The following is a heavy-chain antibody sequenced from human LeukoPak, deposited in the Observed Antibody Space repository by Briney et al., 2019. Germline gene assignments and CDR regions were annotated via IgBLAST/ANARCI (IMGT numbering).Heavy chain of an antibody. CDR1: GFTFSSYS. V-gene: IGHV3-21*01. D-gene: IGHD6-19*01. Sequence: TGGSLRLSCAASGFTFSSYSMNWVRQAPGKGLEWVSSISSTTGYTHYADSVEGRFTITRDNYKNSLYLQMNSLRAEDTAVYYWASGQQWREDFWGQGTLVTVSS. CDR2: ISSTTGYT. CDR3: ASGQQWREDF. J-gene: IGHJ4*02.